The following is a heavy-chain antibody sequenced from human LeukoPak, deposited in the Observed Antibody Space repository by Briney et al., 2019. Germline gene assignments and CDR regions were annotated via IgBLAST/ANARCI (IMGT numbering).Heavy chain of an antibody. CDR3: ASRYSYGTPVYFDY. V-gene: IGHV1-69*02. D-gene: IGHD5-18*01. CDR2: IIPILGIA. CDR1: GGTFSSYT. Sequence: GASVKVSCKASGGTFSSYTISWVRQAPGQGLEWIGRIIPILGIANYAQKFQGRVTITADKSTSTAYMELSSLRSEDTAVYYCASRYSYGTPVYFDYWGQGTLVTVSS. J-gene: IGHJ4*02.